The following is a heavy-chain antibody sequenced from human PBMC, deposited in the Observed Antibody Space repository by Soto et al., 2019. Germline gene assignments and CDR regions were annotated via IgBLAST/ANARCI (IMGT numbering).Heavy chain of an antibody. D-gene: IGHD1-1*01. CDR3: ARVGIDWNDGLWWFDP. Sequence: SETLSLTCTVSGGSISSYYWSWIRQPPGKGLEWIGYIYYSGSTNYNPSLKSRVTISVDTSKNQFSLKLSSVTAADTAVYYCARVGIDWNDGLWWFDPWGQGTLVTVSS. J-gene: IGHJ5*02. V-gene: IGHV4-59*01. CDR2: IYYSGST. CDR1: GGSISSYY.